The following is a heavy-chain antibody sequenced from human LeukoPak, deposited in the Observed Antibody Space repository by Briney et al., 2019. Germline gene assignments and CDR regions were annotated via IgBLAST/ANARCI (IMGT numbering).Heavy chain of an antibody. D-gene: IGHD6-13*01. Sequence: GGSLRLSCAASGFTFSGYSMNWVRQAPGKELEWVSYISRDSSVIYYADSVKGRFTISRDNAKNSLYLQMNSLRAEDTAVFYCARVRAAAEGTTFDYWGQGTLVTVSS. V-gene: IGHV3-48*01. J-gene: IGHJ4*02. CDR3: ARVRAAAEGTTFDY. CDR2: ISRDSSVI. CDR1: GFTFSGYS.